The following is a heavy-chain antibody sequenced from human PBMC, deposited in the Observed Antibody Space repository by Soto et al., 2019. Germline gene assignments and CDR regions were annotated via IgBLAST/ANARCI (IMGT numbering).Heavy chain of an antibody. V-gene: IGHV3-7*05. Sequence: EVQLVESGGGLVQPGGSLRLSCAASGFTFSDYWMSWVRQAPGKGLECVANIKRDGSEKYYVDPVKGRFTISRDIAKNSLYLQMNSLRAVVTAVYYCATSMGRGGNDYWGQGTLVTVSS. CDR3: ATSMGRGGNDY. CDR2: IKRDGSEK. CDR1: GFTFSDYW. D-gene: IGHD3-10*01. J-gene: IGHJ4*02.